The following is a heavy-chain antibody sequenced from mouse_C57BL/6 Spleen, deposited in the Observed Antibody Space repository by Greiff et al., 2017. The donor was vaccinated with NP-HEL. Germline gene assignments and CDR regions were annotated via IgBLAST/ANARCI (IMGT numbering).Heavy chain of an antibody. Sequence: VQLQQSGAELARPGASVKMSCKASGYTFTSYTMHWVKQRPGQGLEWIGYINPSSGYTKYNQKFKDKATLTADKSSSTAYMQLSSLTSEDSAVYYCARSGSNPYYFDYWGQGTTLTVSS. CDR3: ARSGSNPYYFDY. CDR2: INPSSGYT. CDR1: GYTFTSYT. D-gene: IGHD2-5*01. J-gene: IGHJ2*01. V-gene: IGHV1-4*01.